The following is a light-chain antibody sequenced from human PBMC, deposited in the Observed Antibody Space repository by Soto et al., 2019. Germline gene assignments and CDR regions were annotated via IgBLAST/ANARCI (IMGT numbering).Light chain of an antibody. J-gene: IGLJ2*01. CDR1: SSDVGSYNL. CDR3: CSYAGSSTPV. V-gene: IGLV2-23*01. CDR2: EGS. Sequence: QSALTQPASVSGSRGQSITISCTGTSSDVGSYNLVSWYQQHPGKAPKLMIYEGSKRPSGVSNRFSGSKSGNTASLTISGLQAEDEADYYCCSYAGSSTPVFGGGTKLTVL.